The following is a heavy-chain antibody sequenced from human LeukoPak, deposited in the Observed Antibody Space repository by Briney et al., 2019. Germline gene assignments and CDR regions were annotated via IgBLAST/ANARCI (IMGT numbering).Heavy chain of an antibody. CDR2: IYTSGST. D-gene: IGHD5-18*01. V-gene: IGHV4-4*07. CDR1: GGSISSYY. CDR3: ARDGRYRGYSYGYYFDY. Sequence: SETLSLTCTVSGGSISSYYWSWIRQPAGKGLEWIGRIYTSGSTNYNPSLKSRVTMSVGTSKNQFSLKLSSVTAADTAVYYCARDGRYRGYSYGYYFDYWGQGTLVTVSS. J-gene: IGHJ4*02.